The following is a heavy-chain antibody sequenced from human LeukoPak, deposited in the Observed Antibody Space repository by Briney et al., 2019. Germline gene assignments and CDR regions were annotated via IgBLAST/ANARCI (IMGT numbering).Heavy chain of an antibody. CDR2: FYHSGST. CDR1: GGSFSGYY. Sequence: SETLSLTCAVYGGSFSGYYWSWIRQPPGKGLEWIGYFYHSGSTNYNPSLKSRVTISVDTSKNHFSLKLSSVTAADTAVYYCARGQWLPVFDFWGQGTLVTVSS. V-gene: IGHV4-59*01. J-gene: IGHJ4*02. CDR3: ARGQWLPVFDF. D-gene: IGHD3-22*01.